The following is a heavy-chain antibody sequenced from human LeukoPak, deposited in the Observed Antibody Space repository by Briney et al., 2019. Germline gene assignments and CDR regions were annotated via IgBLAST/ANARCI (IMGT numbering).Heavy chain of an antibody. CDR2: IYCGGST. V-gene: IGHV3-66*01. CDR1: GFTVSSNY. CDR3: ARDGGELTAQNYYYYGMDV. D-gene: IGHD1-26*01. J-gene: IGHJ6*02. Sequence: GGSLRLSCAAPGFTVSSNYMSWVRQAPGKGLEWVSVIYCGGSTYYADSVKGRFTISRDNSKNTLYLQMNSLRAEDTAVYYCARDGGELTAQNYYYYGMDVWGQGTTVTVSS.